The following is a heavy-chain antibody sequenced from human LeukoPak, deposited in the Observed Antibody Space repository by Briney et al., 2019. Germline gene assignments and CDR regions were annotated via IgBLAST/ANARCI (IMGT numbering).Heavy chain of an antibody. J-gene: IGHJ4*02. Sequence: GGSLRLSCAASGFTFSNHAMHWVRQAPGKGLEWVTLVWYDGNRKYYADSVKGRFTISRDNSKNSVYLQLDSLRPEDTAMYYCVSMVRGIGYWGQGTLVTVSS. CDR2: VWYDGNRK. CDR3: VSMVRGIGY. V-gene: IGHV3-30*02. D-gene: IGHD3-10*01. CDR1: GFTFSNHA.